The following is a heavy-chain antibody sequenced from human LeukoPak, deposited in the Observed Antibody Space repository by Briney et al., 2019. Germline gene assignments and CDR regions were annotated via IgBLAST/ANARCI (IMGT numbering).Heavy chain of an antibody. CDR2: IYYSGST. V-gene: IGHV4-39*07. Sequence: SETLSLTCTVSGDSISSSSYYWGWFRQPPGKGLEWIGNIYYSGSTYYTPSLKSRVTISIDTTKNQFSLKLSSVTAADTAVYYCASNSGLLSSFDYWGQGTLVTVSS. CDR1: GDSISSSSYY. CDR3: ASNSGLLSSFDY. D-gene: IGHD3-22*01. J-gene: IGHJ4*02.